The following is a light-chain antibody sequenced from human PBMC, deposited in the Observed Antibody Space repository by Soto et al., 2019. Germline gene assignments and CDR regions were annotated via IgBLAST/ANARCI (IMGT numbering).Light chain of an antibody. CDR3: QQRSNWST. CDR2: EAS. J-gene: IGKJ5*01. Sequence: EIVLTQSPATLSLSPGERATLSCRASQSVSSYLAWYQQKPGQAPRLLIYEASNRATGIPARFSGSGSGTDFTLTISILEPEDSAVYYCQQRSNWSTFGQGTRLEIK. CDR1: QSVSSY. V-gene: IGKV3-11*01.